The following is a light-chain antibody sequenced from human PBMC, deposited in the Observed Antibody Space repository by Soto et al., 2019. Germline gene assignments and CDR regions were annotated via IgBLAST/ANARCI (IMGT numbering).Light chain of an antibody. V-gene: IGLV1-40*01. CDR2: KNN. CDR1: GSNVGASYD. CDR3: QSYDGSLSGPVV. Sequence: QAVVTQPPSVSGAPGQTITMSCTGSGSNVGASYDVHRYQILPGAGPRLLIYKNNNRPSGVPDRFSGSKSGTSASLAITGLQAEDEADYYCQSYDGSLSGPVVFGGGTKLTVL. J-gene: IGLJ2*01.